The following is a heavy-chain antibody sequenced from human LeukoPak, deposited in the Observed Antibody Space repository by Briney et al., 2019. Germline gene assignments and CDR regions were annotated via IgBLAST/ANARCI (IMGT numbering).Heavy chain of an antibody. CDR3: AKDGLYFDGSTHMYHLDT. D-gene: IGHD3-9*01. V-gene: IGHV3-23*01. J-gene: IGHJ5*02. CDR1: GFTFSDYA. Sequence: GGSLRLSCAASGFTFSDYAMTWVRQAPGKGLEWVSTISSSGGSAHSADSVKGRFTISRDNSKNTLYLHMNSLRAGDTAVFFCAKDGLYFDGSTHMYHLDTWGQGTLVAVSS. CDR2: ISSSGGSA.